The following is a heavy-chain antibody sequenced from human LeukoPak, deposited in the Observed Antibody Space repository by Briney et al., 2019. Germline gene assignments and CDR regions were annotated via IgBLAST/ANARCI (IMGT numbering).Heavy chain of an antibody. CDR3: ARHYGYTNWYFDL. CDR2: IYYSGST. J-gene: IGHJ2*01. CDR1: GGSISSSSYY. Sequence: SETLSLTCTVSGGSISSSSYYWGWIRQPPGKGLEWIGSIYYSGSTYYNPSLKGRVTISVDTSKNQFSLKLSSVTAADTSVYYCARHYGYTNWYFDLWGRGTLVTVSS. V-gene: IGHV4-39*01. D-gene: IGHD3-16*01.